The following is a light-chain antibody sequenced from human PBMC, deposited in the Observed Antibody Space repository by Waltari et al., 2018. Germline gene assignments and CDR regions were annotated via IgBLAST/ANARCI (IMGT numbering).Light chain of an antibody. CDR1: QDINDY. Sequence: DIQMTQSPSSLSASVGDRVTITCKASQDINDYLNCYHKQPGKAPKLLIFDASNLETGVPSRFSGGGSGTEFSLTINSLQPEDIGTYYCQQYDDVPYTFGQGTKLEIK. J-gene: IGKJ2*01. CDR3: QQYDDVPYT. CDR2: DAS. V-gene: IGKV1-33*01.